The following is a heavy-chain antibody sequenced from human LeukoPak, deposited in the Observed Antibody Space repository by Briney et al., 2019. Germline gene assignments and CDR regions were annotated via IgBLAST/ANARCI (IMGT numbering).Heavy chain of an antibody. CDR2: ISSSSSYI. J-gene: IGHJ4*02. Sequence: PGGSLRLSCAASGFTFSSYSMNWVRQAPGKGLEWVSSISSSSSYIYYADSVKGRFTISRDNAKNSLYLQMNSLRAEDTAVYYCARGYLPYDYDFWSGYYPGYWGQGTLVTVSS. V-gene: IGHV3-21*01. CDR1: GFTFSSYS. CDR3: ARGYLPYDYDFWSGYYPGY. D-gene: IGHD3-3*01.